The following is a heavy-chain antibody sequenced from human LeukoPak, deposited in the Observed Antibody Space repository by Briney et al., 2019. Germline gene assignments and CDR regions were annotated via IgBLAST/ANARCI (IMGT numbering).Heavy chain of an antibody. J-gene: IGHJ6*03. CDR3: ARIWGKDYYYYMDV. Sequence: ASVKVSCKASGYTFTGYYIHWVRQAPGQGLEWMGRINPNSGGTNYAQQFQGRVTMTRDTSISTAYMELSRLRSDDTAVYYCARIWGKDYYYYMDVWGKGTTVTVSS. CDR2: INPNSGGT. V-gene: IGHV1-2*06. D-gene: IGHD7-27*01. CDR1: GYTFTGYY.